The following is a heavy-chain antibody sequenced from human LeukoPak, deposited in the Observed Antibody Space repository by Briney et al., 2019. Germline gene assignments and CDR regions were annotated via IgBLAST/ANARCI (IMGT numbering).Heavy chain of an antibody. D-gene: IGHD5-24*01. V-gene: IGHV1-69*13. J-gene: IGHJ4*02. CDR3: ARGVEMATIPCYFDY. CDR2: IIPIFGTA. Sequence: GASVTVSCTASGGTFSSYAISWVRQAPGQGLEWMGGIIPIFGTANYAQKFQGRVTITADESTSTAYMELSSLRSEDTAVYYCARGVEMATIPCYFDYWGQGTLVTVSS. CDR1: GGTFSSYA.